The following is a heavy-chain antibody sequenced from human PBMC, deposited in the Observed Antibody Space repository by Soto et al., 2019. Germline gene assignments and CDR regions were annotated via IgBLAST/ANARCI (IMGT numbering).Heavy chain of an antibody. J-gene: IGHJ4*02. V-gene: IGHV4-61*01. CDR1: GGSVSSGSYY. CDR2: IYYRGST. D-gene: IGHD3-3*01. CDR3: ARSNAYNDVWSGYVDC. Sequence: QVQLQESGPGLVKPSETLSLTCTVSGGSVSSGSYYWSWIRQPPGKGLEWIGYIYYRGSTKYNPYLMSRVTISVDTSKNQFTLKLSSVTAADTAVYYCARSNAYNDVWSGYVDCWGQGTLVTVSS.